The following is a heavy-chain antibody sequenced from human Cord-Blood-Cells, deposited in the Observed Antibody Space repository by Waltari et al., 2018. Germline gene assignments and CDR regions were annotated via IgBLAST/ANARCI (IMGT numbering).Heavy chain of an antibody. Sequence: QVPLAPFGAEVKKPAALVTISCKAPVYTFTAYYMHWVRQAPGQGLEWMGWINPNSGGTNYEQKFQGRVTMTRDTSISTAYMELSRLRSDDTAVYYCARDQPSDWGQGTLVTVSS. V-gene: IGHV1-2*02. CDR3: ARDQPSD. J-gene: IGHJ4*02. CDR2: INPNSGGT. CDR1: VYTFTAYY.